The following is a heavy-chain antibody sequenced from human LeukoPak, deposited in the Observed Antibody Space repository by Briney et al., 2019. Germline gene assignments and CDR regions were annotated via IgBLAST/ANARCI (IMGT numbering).Heavy chain of an antibody. CDR3: ARGQQDYYDSTFQH. Sequence: ASVKVSCKASGYTFTSYGISWVRQAPGQGLEWMGWINTNTGNPTYAQGFTGRFVFSLDTSVSTAYLQISSLKAEDTAVYYCARGQQDYYDSTFQHWGQGTLVTVSS. V-gene: IGHV7-4-1*02. CDR2: INTNTGNP. J-gene: IGHJ1*01. D-gene: IGHD3-22*01. CDR1: GYTFTSYG.